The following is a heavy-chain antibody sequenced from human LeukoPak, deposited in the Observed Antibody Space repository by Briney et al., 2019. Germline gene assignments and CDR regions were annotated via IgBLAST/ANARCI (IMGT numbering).Heavy chain of an antibody. CDR2: IYYSGST. Sequence: SETLSLTCTVSGGSISSGDYYWSWIRQPSGKGLEWIGYIYYSGSTYYNPSLKSRVTISVDTSKNQFSLKLSSVTAADTAVYYCARVGYQLLYFDYWGQGTLVTVSS. V-gene: IGHV4-30-4*01. CDR3: ARVGYQLLYFDY. D-gene: IGHD2-2*01. J-gene: IGHJ4*02. CDR1: GGSISSGDYY.